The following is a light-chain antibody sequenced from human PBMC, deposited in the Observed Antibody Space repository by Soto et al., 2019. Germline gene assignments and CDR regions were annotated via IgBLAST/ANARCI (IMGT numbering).Light chain of an antibody. CDR3: AAWDNSLNAYV. Sequence: QPVLTQPPSASETPGQRITISCSGSSSNIGGNPVTWVQQLPGTAPKLLIYSYDQRPSGVPDRFSGSKSGTSASLAISGLQSEDEADYYCAAWDNSLNAYVFGTGTKVTVL. J-gene: IGLJ1*01. V-gene: IGLV1-44*01. CDR2: SYD. CDR1: SSNIGGNP.